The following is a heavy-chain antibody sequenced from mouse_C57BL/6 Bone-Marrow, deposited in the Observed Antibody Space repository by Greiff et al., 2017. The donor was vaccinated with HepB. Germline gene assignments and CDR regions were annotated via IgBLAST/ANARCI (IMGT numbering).Heavy chain of an antibody. CDR1: GYTFTTYP. Sequence: VKLQESGAELVKPGASVKMSCKASGYTFTTYPIEWMKQNHGKSLEWIGNFHPYNDDTKYNEKFKGKATLTVEKSSSTVYLELSRLTSDDSAVYYCARRLLRYWYFDVWGTGTTVTVSS. CDR2: FHPYNDDT. J-gene: IGHJ1*03. D-gene: IGHD1-1*01. V-gene: IGHV1-47*01. CDR3: ARRLLRYWYFDV.